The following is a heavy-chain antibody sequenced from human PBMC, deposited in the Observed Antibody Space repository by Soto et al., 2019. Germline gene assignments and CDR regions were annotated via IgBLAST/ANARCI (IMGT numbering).Heavy chain of an antibody. CDR1: GGTFSSYA. CDR3: ARSYYYDSSGYYPYFDY. D-gene: IGHD3-22*01. CDR2: IIPIFGTA. Sequence: QVQLVQSGAEVKKPGSSVKVSCKASGGTFSSYAISWVRQAPGQGLEWMGGIIPIFGTANYAQKFQGRVTITADESTRTAYMELSSLRSEDTGVYYCARSYYYDSSGYYPYFDYWGQGTLVTVSS. J-gene: IGHJ4*02. V-gene: IGHV1-69*12.